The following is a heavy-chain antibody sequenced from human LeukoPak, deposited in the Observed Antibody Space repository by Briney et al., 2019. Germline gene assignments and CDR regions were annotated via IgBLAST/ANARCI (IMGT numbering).Heavy chain of an antibody. CDR3: ARTPTVVTRGYYFNY. CDR1: GGTFSSYA. Sequence: SVKVSCKASGGTFSSYAISWVRQAPGQGLEWMGGIIPIFGTANYAQKFQGRVTITADESTSTAYMELSSLRSEDTAVYYCARTPTVVTRGYYFNYWGQGTLVTVSS. D-gene: IGHD4-23*01. V-gene: IGHV1-69*13. J-gene: IGHJ4*02. CDR2: IIPIFGTA.